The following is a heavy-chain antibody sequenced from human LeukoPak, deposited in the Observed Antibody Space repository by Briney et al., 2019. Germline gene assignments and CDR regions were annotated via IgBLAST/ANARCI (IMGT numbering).Heavy chain of an antibody. V-gene: IGHV3-53*01. CDR1: GFTVSTNS. CDR3: ARRAGDYSHPYDY. CDR2: IYSGGST. Sequence: LTGGSLRLSCTVSGFTVSTNSMSWVRQTPGKGLEWVSFIYSGGSTHYSDSVKGRFTISRDNSKNTLYLQMNSLRAEDTAVYYCARRAGDYSHPYDYWGQGTLVTVSS. D-gene: IGHD3-22*01. J-gene: IGHJ4*02.